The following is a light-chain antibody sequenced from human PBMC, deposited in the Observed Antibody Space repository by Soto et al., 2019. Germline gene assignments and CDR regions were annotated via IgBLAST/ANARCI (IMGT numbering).Light chain of an antibody. J-gene: IGKJ2*01. CDR3: QQYGISPLT. CDR2: GAS. CDR1: QSVSSSY. Sequence: EIVLTQSPGTLSLSPGERATLSCRASQSVSSSYLAWYQQKPVQAPRLLIYGASSRDTGIPDRFSGSGSGTDFTLTISRLEPDDFAVYYCQQYGISPLTFGQGTKLEIK. V-gene: IGKV3-20*01.